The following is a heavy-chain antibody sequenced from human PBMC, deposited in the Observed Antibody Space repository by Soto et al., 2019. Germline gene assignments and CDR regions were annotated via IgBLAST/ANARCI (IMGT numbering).Heavy chain of an antibody. D-gene: IGHD4-17*01. CDR3: ARERALRRAFDI. CDR2: ISAYNGNT. CDR1: GYTFTSYG. Sequence: ASVKVSCKASGYTFTSYGISWVRQAPGQGLEWMGWISAYNGNTNYAQKLQGRVTMTTDTSTSTAYVELRSLRSDDTAVYYCARERALRRAFDIWGQGTMVTVSS. J-gene: IGHJ3*02. V-gene: IGHV1-18*01.